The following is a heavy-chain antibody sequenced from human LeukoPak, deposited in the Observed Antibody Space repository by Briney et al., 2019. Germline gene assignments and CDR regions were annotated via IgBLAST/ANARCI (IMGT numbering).Heavy chain of an antibody. J-gene: IGHJ5*02. CDR2: ISSSGGTI. D-gene: IGHD3-16*02. V-gene: IGHV3-11*01. CDR3: ARRDVLIVTLDP. CDR1: GFTFSDYY. Sequence: GGSLRLSCAASGFTFSDYYMSWIRQAPGKGLEGVSYISSSGGTIYYADSVKGRFTISRDNAKNSLYLQMNSLRAEDTAVYYCARRDVLIVTLDPWGQGTLVTVSS.